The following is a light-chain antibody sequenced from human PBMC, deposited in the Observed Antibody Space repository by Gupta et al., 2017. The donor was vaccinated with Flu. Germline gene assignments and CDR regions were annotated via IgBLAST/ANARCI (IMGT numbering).Light chain of an antibody. Sequence: QSVLTQPPSVFAAPGQKVTISCSGSSSNIGNNYVSWYQQLPAATPKLLIYDNNKRPSGIPDRCYGSKWGTSASLAITGLQTGDEADDYCGTWDSSMSAVVFGTGTKVTVL. CDR3: GTWDSSMSAVV. CDR1: SSNIGNNY. CDR2: DNN. J-gene: IGLJ1*01. V-gene: IGLV1-51*01.